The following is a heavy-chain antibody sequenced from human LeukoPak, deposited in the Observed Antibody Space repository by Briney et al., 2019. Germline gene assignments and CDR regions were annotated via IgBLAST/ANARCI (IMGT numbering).Heavy chain of an antibody. V-gene: IGHV4-4*02. Sequence: PSGTLSLTCAVSGDSISSSRWWAWVRQPPGKGLEWIGEIYHSGSTYYNPSLKSRVTISVDMSKNQISLKLDSVTAADTAVYYCAREGSRGYSYGTWGQGTLVTVSS. CDR2: IYHSGST. J-gene: IGHJ4*02. CDR3: AREGSRGYSYGT. D-gene: IGHD5-18*01. CDR1: GDSISSSRW.